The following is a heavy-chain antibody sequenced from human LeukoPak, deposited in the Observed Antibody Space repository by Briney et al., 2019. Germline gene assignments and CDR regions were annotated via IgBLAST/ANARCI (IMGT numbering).Heavy chain of an antibody. CDR2: IYPGDSGP. Sequence: GESLKISCKVSGYSFTSYCIGWGRQMPGKGLEWMGIIYPGDSGPTYSPSFQGQVTISVDKSINTAYLQWSSLQASDTAVYYCGMSGDRVPLQDDVFDVWGQGTMVTVST. CDR1: GYSFTSYC. D-gene: IGHD1-26*01. CDR3: GMSGDRVPLQDDVFDV. J-gene: IGHJ3*01. V-gene: IGHV5-51*01.